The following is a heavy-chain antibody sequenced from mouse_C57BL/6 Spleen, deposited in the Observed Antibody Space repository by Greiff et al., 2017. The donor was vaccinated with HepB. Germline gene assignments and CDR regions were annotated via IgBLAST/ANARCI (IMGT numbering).Heavy chain of an antibody. CDR3: ARARTGTAAY. J-gene: IGHJ3*01. Sequence: VQVVESGPELVKPGASVKISCKASGYAFSSSWMNWVKQRPGKGLEWIGRIYPGDGDTNYNGKFKGKATLTADKSSSTAYMQLSSLTSEDSAVYCCARARTGTAAYWGQGTLVTVSA. D-gene: IGHD4-1*01. CDR1: GYAFSSSW. CDR2: IYPGDGDT. V-gene: IGHV1-82*01.